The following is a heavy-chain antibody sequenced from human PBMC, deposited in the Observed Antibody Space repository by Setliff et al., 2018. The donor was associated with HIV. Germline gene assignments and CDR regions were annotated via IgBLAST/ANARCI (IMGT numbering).Heavy chain of an antibody. J-gene: IGHJ6*02. V-gene: IGHV3-48*01. Sequence: LRLSCAASGFTFSSYSMNWVRQAPGKGLEWVSYISSSSSTIYYADSVKGRFTISRDNAKNSLYLQMNSLRAEDTAVYYCASPSSPYSSGWYSYYYYGMDVWGQGTTVTVSS. CDR2: ISSSSSTI. CDR1: GFTFSSYS. CDR3: ASPSSPYSSGWYSYYYYGMDV. D-gene: IGHD6-19*01.